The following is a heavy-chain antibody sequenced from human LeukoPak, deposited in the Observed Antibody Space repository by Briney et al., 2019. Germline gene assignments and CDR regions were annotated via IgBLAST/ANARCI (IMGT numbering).Heavy chain of an antibody. CDR3: ARDTRGYSYATGDY. D-gene: IGHD5-18*01. J-gene: IGHJ4*02. Sequence: GGSLRLFCAASGFTVSNTYMTWVRQAPGKGLEWVSLIYTGGKTYYADSVKGRFTISRDNAKNSLYLQMNSLRAEDTAVYYCARDTRGYSYATGDYWGQGTLVTVSS. V-gene: IGHV3-53*01. CDR1: GFTVSNTY. CDR2: IYTGGKT.